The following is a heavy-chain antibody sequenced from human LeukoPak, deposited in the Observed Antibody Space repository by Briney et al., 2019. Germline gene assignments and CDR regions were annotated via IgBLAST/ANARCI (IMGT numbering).Heavy chain of an antibody. Sequence: PGGSLRLSCAASGFTFDDYAMSWVRQAPGKGLEWVSAISGSGGSIYYADSVKGRFTISRDNSKNTLYLQMNSLRAEDTAVYYCAKDMRFDWTPYYFDYWGQGTLVTVSS. J-gene: IGHJ4*02. D-gene: IGHD3-9*01. V-gene: IGHV3-23*01. CDR3: AKDMRFDWTPYYFDY. CDR1: GFTFDDYA. CDR2: ISGSGGSI.